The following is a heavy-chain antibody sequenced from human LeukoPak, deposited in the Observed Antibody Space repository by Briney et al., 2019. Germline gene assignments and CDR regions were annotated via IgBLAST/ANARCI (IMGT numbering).Heavy chain of an antibody. V-gene: IGHV4-39*07. Sequence: SETLSLTCSVSGDSIIGYYWGWIRQPPGKGLEWIGNIYYTGNTYYNSSLKSRVTISLDTSKNQFSLKVISMTAADTAAYYCARLAYYYDSSGYGFDYWGQGTLVTVSS. J-gene: IGHJ4*02. CDR2: IYYTGNT. D-gene: IGHD3-22*01. CDR3: ARLAYYYDSSGYGFDY. CDR1: GDSIIGYY.